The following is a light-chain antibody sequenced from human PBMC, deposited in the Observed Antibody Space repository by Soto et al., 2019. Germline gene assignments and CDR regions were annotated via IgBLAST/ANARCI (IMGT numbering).Light chain of an antibody. V-gene: IGKV3-15*01. CDR1: QSVSSSY. CDR3: QQYNNWPQWT. CDR2: GAS. J-gene: IGKJ1*01. Sequence: EIVLTQSPGTLSLSPGERATLSCRASQSVSSSYLAWYQQKPGQAPRLLIYGASTRATGIPARFSGSGSGTEFSLTISGLQSEDFAVYYCQQYNNWPQWTFGQGTKVDIK.